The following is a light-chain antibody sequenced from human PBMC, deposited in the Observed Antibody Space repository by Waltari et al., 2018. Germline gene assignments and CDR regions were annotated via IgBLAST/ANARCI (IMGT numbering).Light chain of an antibody. CDR3: QQYYSYPYT. CDR2: ATS. CDR1: QGVSSS. J-gene: IGKJ2*01. V-gene: IGKV1-8*01. Sequence: AIRMTQSPSSFSASIGDRVTITCRASQGVSSSLAWYQQKPGKAPKLLIFATSTLQSGVPSMFSGSGSGTEFTLTVSCLQSEDFATYYCQQYYSYPYTFGQGTKLEIK.